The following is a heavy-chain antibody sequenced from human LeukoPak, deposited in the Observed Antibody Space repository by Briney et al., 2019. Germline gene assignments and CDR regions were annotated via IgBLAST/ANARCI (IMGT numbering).Heavy chain of an antibody. CDR2: IYSGGST. V-gene: IGHV3-53*01. D-gene: IGHD3-22*01. CDR1: GFPVSSNY. Sequence: GGSLSLSCAASGFPVSSNYMSWVRQAPGKGLEWVSVIYSGGSTYYADSVKGRFTISRDNSKNTLYLQMNSLRAEDTAVYYCATGRGYYYDSSGYWRWGQGTLVTVSS. J-gene: IGHJ4*02. CDR3: ATGRGYYYDSSGYWR.